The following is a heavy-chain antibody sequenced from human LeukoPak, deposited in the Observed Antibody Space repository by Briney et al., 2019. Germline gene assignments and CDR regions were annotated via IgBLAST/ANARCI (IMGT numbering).Heavy chain of an antibody. D-gene: IGHD3-3*01. CDR3: AKDTGRRIFGVAYDAFDI. Sequence: GGSLRLSCTASGFTFSRYWMHWVRQAPGKGLVWVSRIRSDGSITRYADSVKGRFTISRDNAKNTLYMQMNSLRPEDTAVYYCAKDTGRRIFGVAYDAFDIWGQGTMVTVSS. J-gene: IGHJ3*02. V-gene: IGHV3-74*01. CDR2: IRSDGSIT. CDR1: GFTFSRYW.